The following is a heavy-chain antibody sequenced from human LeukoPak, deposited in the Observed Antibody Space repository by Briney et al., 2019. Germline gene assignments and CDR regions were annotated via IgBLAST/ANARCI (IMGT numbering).Heavy chain of an antibody. V-gene: IGHV3-7*01. Sequence: GGSLRLSFAASGFTFRTYWMSWVRQAPGKGLECVANIKEDGSEKYYVDSVKGRFTISRDDAKNSLYLQMSSLRAEDTAMYYCASGTSGHFWGQGTLVTVSS. CDR1: GFTFRTYW. CDR3: ASGTSGHF. CDR2: IKEDGSEK. J-gene: IGHJ4*02. D-gene: IGHD1-1*01.